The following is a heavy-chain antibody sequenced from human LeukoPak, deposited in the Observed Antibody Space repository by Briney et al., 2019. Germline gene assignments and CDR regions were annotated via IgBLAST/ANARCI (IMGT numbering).Heavy chain of an antibody. CDR1: GGSFSGYY. J-gene: IGHJ3*02. Sequence: SETLSLTCAVYGGSFSGYYWSWIRQPPGKGLEWIGEINHSGSTNYNPSLKSRVTISVDRSKNQFSLKLSSVTAADTAVYYCARGLEAFDIWGQGTMVTVSS. V-gene: IGHV4-34*01. CDR3: ARGLEAFDI. CDR2: INHSGST.